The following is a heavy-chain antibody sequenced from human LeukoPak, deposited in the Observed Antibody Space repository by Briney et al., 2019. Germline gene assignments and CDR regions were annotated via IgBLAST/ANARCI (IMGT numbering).Heavy chain of an antibody. CDR3: ARLNIAAAGRGAFDI. Sequence: ASVKVSFLASGYTFTGYYMHWVRQAPGQGLEWVGRINPNRRGTNNAKKFQGRVTMTRDTSHSTAYMELSRLRTDDTAVYYCARLNIAAAGRGAFDIWAQGTMATVPS. J-gene: IGHJ3*02. V-gene: IGHV1-2*06. D-gene: IGHD6-13*01. CDR2: INPNRRGT. CDR1: GYTFTGYY.